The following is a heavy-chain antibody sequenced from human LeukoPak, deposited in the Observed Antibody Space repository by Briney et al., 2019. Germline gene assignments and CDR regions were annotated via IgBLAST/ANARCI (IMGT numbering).Heavy chain of an antibody. V-gene: IGHV1-69*04. Sequence: SVKVSCKASGGTSNNHAISWVRQAPGQGLEWMGRIIPNLGTTNRAQNFQDRVTLTADKSTNTAYMELTSLTSDDTAVYYCATTNDGGGYQWGDFFDFRGQGTLVTVSS. D-gene: IGHD3-22*01. CDR2: IIPNLGTT. CDR1: GGTSNNHA. J-gene: IGHJ4*02. CDR3: ATTNDGGGYQWGDFFDF.